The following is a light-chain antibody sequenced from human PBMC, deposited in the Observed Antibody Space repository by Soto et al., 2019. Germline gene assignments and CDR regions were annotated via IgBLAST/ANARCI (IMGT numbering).Light chain of an antibody. J-gene: IGKJ5*01. CDR3: MQALQTPIT. V-gene: IGKV2-28*01. CDR2: LGS. Sequence: DLVMTQSPLSLPVTPGEPASISCRSSQSLLHSNGYNYLDWYLQKPGQSPQLLIYLGSNRASGVRDRFSGRVSVTEVTLKISRVDADYGGGYDCMQALQTPITFGQGTGLEIK. CDR1: QSLLHSNGYNY.